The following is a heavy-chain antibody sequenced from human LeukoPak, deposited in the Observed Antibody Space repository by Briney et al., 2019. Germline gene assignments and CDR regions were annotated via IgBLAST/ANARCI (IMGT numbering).Heavy chain of an antibody. CDR1: GGSNSRGGYY. J-gene: IGHJ3*02. CDR2: IYYSGST. CDR3: ARGLRFLEWFSDAFDI. D-gene: IGHD3-3*01. Sequence: PSETLSLTCTVPGGSNSRGGYYWSWIRQHPGKGLGWIGYIYYSGSTYYNPSLKSRVTISVDTSKNQFSLKLSSVTAADTAVYYCARGLRFLEWFSDAFDIWGQGTMVTVSS. V-gene: IGHV4-31*03.